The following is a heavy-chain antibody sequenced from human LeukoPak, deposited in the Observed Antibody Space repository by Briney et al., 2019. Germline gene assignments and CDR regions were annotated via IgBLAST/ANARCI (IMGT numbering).Heavy chain of an antibody. CDR3: ARDRSYSFDY. CDR2: LNSGGMS. D-gene: IGHD2-15*01. J-gene: IGHJ4*02. V-gene: IGHV3-74*01. CDR1: GFTLSSYW. Sequence: GGSLILSCAASGFTLSSYWMHWVRHAPGKGLVWVSRLNSGGMSYADSVKGRFTISRDNAKNTLYLQMNSLRAEDTAVYYCARDRSYSFDYWGQGTLVTVSS.